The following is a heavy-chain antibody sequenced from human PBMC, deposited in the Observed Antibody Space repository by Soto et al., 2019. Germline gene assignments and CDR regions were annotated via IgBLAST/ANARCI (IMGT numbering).Heavy chain of an antibody. CDR3: ARAHPDYGDPNWFDP. V-gene: IGHV4-31*03. CDR1: GGSISSGGYY. Sequence: PSETLSLTCTVSGGSISSGGYYWSWIRQHPGKGLEWIGYIYYSGSTYYNPSLKSRVTISVDTSKNQFSLKLSSVTAADTAVYYCARAHPDYGDPNWFDPRGQGTLVTVSA. D-gene: IGHD4-17*01. J-gene: IGHJ5*02. CDR2: IYYSGST.